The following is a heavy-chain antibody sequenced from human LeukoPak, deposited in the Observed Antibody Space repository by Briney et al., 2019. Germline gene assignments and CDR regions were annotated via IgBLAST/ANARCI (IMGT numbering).Heavy chain of an antibody. D-gene: IGHD3-9*01. V-gene: IGHV3-21*06. CDR2: ISSTSSHI. CDR1: EFNVSNNY. J-gene: IGHJ4*02. CDR3: ARAPYDILTGYSPYYFES. Sequence: PGGSLRLSCVASEFNVSNNYMSWVRQAPGKGLEWVSSISSTSSHIYYADSVKGRFTISRDNAKNSLYLQMNSLRAEDTAVYYCARAPYDILTGYSPYYFESWGQGTLVTVSS.